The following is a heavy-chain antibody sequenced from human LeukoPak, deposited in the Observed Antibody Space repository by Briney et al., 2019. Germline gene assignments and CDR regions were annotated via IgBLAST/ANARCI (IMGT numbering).Heavy chain of an antibody. Sequence: PGGSLRLSCAASGFTFGDYYMTWIRQAPGKGLEWLSYISSSSSTISYADSVKGRFTISRDNAKSSLYLQMNSLRAEDTAIYYCARNRDWLDPWGQGTLVTVSS. D-gene: IGHD1-14*01. J-gene: IGHJ5*02. CDR2: ISSSSSTI. CDR1: GFTFGDYY. V-gene: IGHV3-11*01. CDR3: ARNRDWLDP.